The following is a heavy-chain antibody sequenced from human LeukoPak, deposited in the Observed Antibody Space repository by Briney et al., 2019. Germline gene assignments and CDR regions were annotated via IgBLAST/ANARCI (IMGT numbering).Heavy chain of an antibody. D-gene: IGHD2-2*01. CDR3: ARVPGPVVVPSPIDY. CDR2: IIPIFGTA. J-gene: IGHJ4*02. CDR1: GGTFSSYA. Sequence: GASVKVSCKASGGTFSSYAISWVRQAPGQGLEWMGGIIPIFGTANYAQKFQGRVTITADESTSTAYMELSSLRSEDTAVYYCARVPGPVVVPSPIDYWGQGTLVTVSS. V-gene: IGHV1-69*13.